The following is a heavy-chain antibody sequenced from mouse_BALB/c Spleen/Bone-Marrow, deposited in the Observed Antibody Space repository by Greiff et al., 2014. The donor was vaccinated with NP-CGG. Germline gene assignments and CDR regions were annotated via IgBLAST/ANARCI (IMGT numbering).Heavy chain of an antibody. CDR3: ARNLYYFDY. J-gene: IGHJ2*01. V-gene: IGHV1-9*01. CDR2: ILPGSGGT. Sequence: VKLVESGAELMKPGASVKISRKATDYTFSSYWIEWVKQRPGHGLEWIGEILPGSGGTNYNEKFKGKATFTADTSSNTAYMQLSSLTSEDSAVYYCARNLYYFDYWGQGTTLTVSS. CDR1: DYTFSSYW.